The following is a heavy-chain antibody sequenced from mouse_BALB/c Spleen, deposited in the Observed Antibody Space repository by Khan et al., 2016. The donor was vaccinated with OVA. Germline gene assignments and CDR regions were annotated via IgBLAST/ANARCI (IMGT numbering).Heavy chain of an antibody. D-gene: IGHD1-1*01. Sequence: QVQLQQSGAELAKPGASVKMSCKASGYTITTYCMHWMKQRPGQDLEWIGCINPNTGYNECDQKFKDKATMTADKSSSTAYLQLSSLTSEDTAASYCATSGHYGGNYYFGMDYWGQGTSVTVSS. CDR2: INPNTGYN. V-gene: IGHV1-7*01. CDR1: GYTITTYC. CDR3: ATSGHYGGNYYFGMDY. J-gene: IGHJ4*01.